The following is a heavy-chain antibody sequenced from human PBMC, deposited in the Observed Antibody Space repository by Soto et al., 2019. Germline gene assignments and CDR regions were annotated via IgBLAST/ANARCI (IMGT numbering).Heavy chain of an antibody. Sequence: QVQLVQSGAEVKKPESSVKVTCKDSGAIFSSNAISWVRQAPGQGLEWMGGILPIFGRTNYAQKFQGRVTITADESTRTAYMELSSLKSEDTAVYYCATGGRGYSYAPRFYFEYWGQGTLVTVSS. CDR1: GAIFSSNA. V-gene: IGHV1-69*01. CDR2: ILPIFGRT. D-gene: IGHD5-18*01. CDR3: ATGGRGYSYAPRFYFEY. J-gene: IGHJ4*02.